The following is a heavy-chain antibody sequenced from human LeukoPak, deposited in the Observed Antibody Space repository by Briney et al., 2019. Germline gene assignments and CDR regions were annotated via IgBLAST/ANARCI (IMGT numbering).Heavy chain of an antibody. CDR2: INPDSGGT. CDR3: ARAGNWEFDY. V-gene: IGHV1-2*04. CDR1: GYTFTGYY. Sequence: GASVKVSCKASGYTFTGYYMHWVRQAPGQGLEWMGWINPDSGGTNYAQKFQGWVTMTRDTSISTAYMELSSLRSEDTAVYYCARAGNWEFDYWGQGTLVTVSS. J-gene: IGHJ4*02. D-gene: IGHD7-27*01.